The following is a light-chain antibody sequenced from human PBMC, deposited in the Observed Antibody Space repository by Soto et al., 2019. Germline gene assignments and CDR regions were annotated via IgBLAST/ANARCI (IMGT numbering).Light chain of an antibody. V-gene: IGKV1-5*01. J-gene: IGKJ1*01. Sequence: DIQMIQSPSTLSASVGDRVTITCRASQSIGSWLAWYQQKPGNAPKLLILDASSLGSGVPSRFSGSGSGTEFTLTISSLQSDDFASYYCQQYNSYLRTFGQGTKVEIK. CDR2: DAS. CDR1: QSIGSW. CDR3: QQYNSYLRT.